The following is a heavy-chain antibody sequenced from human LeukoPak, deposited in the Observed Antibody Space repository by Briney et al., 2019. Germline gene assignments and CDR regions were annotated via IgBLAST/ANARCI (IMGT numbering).Heavy chain of an antibody. CDR2: ISTSKGDT. V-gene: IGHV1-18*01. D-gene: IGHD4-11*01. CDR3: ARDWPTVITDY. CDR1: GYTFTTHG. Sequence: ASVKVSCKTSGYTFTTHGISWVRQAPGQGLEWMGWISTSKGDTNYAQKFRGRLTMTTDRSTSTAYMELRSLSSGDTAVYYCARDWPTVITDYWGQGTLVTVSS. J-gene: IGHJ4*02.